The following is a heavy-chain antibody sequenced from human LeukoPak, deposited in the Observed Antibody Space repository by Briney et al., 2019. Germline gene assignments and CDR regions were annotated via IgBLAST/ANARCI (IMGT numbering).Heavy chain of an antibody. CDR1: GYTLTSYY. D-gene: IGHD6-19*01. CDR2: INPSGGST. Sequence: ASVKVSCKASGYTLTSYYMHWVRQAPGQGLEWMGIINPSGGSTSYAQKFQGRVTMTRDTSASTVYMELSSLSSEDTAVYYWARCRRERYSSGWTDAFDIWGQGTMVTVSS. J-gene: IGHJ3*02. V-gene: IGHV1-46*01. CDR3: ARCRRERYSSGWTDAFDI.